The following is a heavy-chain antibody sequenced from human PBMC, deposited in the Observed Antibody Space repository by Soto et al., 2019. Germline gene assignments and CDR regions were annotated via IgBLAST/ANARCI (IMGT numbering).Heavy chain of an antibody. V-gene: IGHV1-46*01. Sequence: QGQLVQSGAEVKKPGASVKVSCKASGYTFTTYYIHWMRQAPGQGLEWMGMFNPYTGGTRYAHKFKGRVSMTGDTSTSTGYMERSSLRSDDTAVYYCASLWGEIGTAFDPCGQGTLVTVSS. CDR3: ASLWGEIGTAFDP. J-gene: IGHJ5*02. D-gene: IGHD1-1*01. CDR2: FNPYTGGT. CDR1: GYTFTTYY.